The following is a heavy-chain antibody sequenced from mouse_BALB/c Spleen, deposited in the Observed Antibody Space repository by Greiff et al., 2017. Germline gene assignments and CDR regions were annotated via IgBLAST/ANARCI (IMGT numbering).Heavy chain of an antibody. CDR2: ISDGGSYT. D-gene: IGHD2-4*01. CDR3: ARAHYDYDDYYAMDY. V-gene: IGHV5-4*02. CDR1: GFTFSDYY. Sequence: EVKLMESGGGLVKPGGSLKLSCAASGFTFSDYYMYWVRQTPEKRLEWVATISDGGSYTYYPDSVKGRFTISRDNAKNNLYLQMSSLKSEDTAMYYCARAHYDYDDYYAMDYWGQGTSVTVSS. J-gene: IGHJ4*01.